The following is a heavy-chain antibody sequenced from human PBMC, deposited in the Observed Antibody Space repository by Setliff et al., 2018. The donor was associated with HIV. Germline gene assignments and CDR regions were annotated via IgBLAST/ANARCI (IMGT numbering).Heavy chain of an antibody. V-gene: IGHV4-59*04. CDR3: ARHRDPPGTSWIFYYYYMDL. Sequence: KPSETLSLTCTVSGGSITGHYWSWIRQPPGKRLEWLGSIYYGGSTSYNPSLSSRLTISVDTSKNQVSLRLSSVTAADTGVYYCARHRDPPGTSWIFYYYYMDLWGGGTTVTVSS. D-gene: IGHD2-2*01. CDR2: IYYGGST. J-gene: IGHJ6*03. CDR1: GGSITGHY.